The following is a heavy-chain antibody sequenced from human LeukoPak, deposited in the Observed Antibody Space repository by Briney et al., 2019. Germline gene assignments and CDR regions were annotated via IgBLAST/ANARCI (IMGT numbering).Heavy chain of an antibody. CDR3: ARDSFSELGIFYYYYGMDD. Sequence: PSVTLSLTCTVSGGSISSGDYYWSWIRQPPGKGLEWIGYIYYSGSTYYNPSLKSRVTISVDTSKNQFSLKLSSVTAADTAVYYCARDSFSELGIFYYYYGMDDWGKGTTVTVSS. CDR2: IYYSGST. D-gene: IGHD7-27*01. J-gene: IGHJ6*04. V-gene: IGHV4-30-4*01. CDR1: GGSISSGDYY.